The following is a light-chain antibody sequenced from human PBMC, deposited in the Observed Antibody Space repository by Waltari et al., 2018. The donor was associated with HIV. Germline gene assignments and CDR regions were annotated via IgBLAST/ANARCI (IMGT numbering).Light chain of an antibody. Sequence: QSALAQPPSASVSPGQSVTIPCTGTSSDVGGYRYVSWYQQHPGKAPKLMIYEVSKRPSGVPDRFSGSKSGNAASLTVSGLQAEDEADYYCSSYAGSNNVIFGGGTKLTVL. CDR2: EVS. J-gene: IGLJ2*01. CDR1: SSDVGGYRY. CDR3: SSYAGSNNVI. V-gene: IGLV2-8*01.